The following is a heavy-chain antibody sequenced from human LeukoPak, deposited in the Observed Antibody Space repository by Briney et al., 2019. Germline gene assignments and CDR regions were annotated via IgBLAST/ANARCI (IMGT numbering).Heavy chain of an antibody. D-gene: IGHD5-24*01. Sequence: SETLSLTCTVSGGSINNGGYYWSWIRQHPGKGLEWIGYIYYSGSSYYNPSLRSRVIISVDTSKNHFSLKLSSVTAADTAVYYCARNRDGYNSFDYWGQGTLVTVSS. CDR3: ARNRDGYNSFDY. CDR2: IYYSGSS. J-gene: IGHJ4*02. V-gene: IGHV4-31*03. CDR1: GGSINNGGYY.